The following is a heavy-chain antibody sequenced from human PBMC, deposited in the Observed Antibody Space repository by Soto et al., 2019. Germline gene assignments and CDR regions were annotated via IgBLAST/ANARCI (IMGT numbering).Heavy chain of an antibody. V-gene: IGHV4-59*08. Sequence: QVQLQESGPGLVKPSETLSLTCTVSGASVTSFYWNWIRQAPGKGLEWIGYISDSGSTNYSPSLGSRVTISVDTSKNQFSLRLTSVTAADTAVYYCARRNGIDFWGQGTLVTVSS. CDR1: GASVTSFY. CDR3: ARRNGIDF. CDR2: ISDSGST. J-gene: IGHJ4*02. D-gene: IGHD2-8*01.